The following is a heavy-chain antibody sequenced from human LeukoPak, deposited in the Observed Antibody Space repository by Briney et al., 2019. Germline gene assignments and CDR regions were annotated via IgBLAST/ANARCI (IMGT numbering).Heavy chain of an antibody. CDR2: IWYDGSNK. Sequence: GGSLRLSCAASGFTFSSYGMHWVRQAPGKGLEWVAVIWYDGSNKYYADSVKGRLTISRDNSKNTLYLQMNSLRAEDTAVYYCAKYTAAAGIDYWGQGTLVTVSS. J-gene: IGHJ4*02. CDR1: GFTFSSYG. V-gene: IGHV3-33*06. D-gene: IGHD6-13*01. CDR3: AKYTAAAGIDY.